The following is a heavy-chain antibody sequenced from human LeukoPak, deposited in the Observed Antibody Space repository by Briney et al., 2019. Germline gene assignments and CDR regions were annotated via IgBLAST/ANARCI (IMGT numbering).Heavy chain of an antibody. Sequence: PRRSLRLSCAASGFTFSSYWMSWVRQAPGKGLEWVANIKQDGSEKYYVDSVKGRFTISRDNAKNSLYLQMNSLRAEDTAVYYCARVYDFWSGYYTGNWYFDLWGRGTLVTVSS. J-gene: IGHJ2*01. CDR2: IKQDGSEK. CDR3: ARVYDFWSGYYTGNWYFDL. CDR1: GFTFSSYW. D-gene: IGHD3-3*01. V-gene: IGHV3-7*01.